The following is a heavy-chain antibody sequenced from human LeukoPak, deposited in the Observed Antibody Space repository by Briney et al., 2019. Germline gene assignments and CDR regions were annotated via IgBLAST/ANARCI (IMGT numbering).Heavy chain of an antibody. CDR2: IYSGVET. Sequence: GGSLRLSCAVSGLFVSSDYMTWVRQAPGKGLEWVSLIYSGVETYYTDSAKGRFTISRHNSNKTQFLQMNGLRAEDTAVYYCARVRGGSRGNAFDIWGQGTMVTVS. D-gene: IGHD6-25*01. CDR1: GLFVSSDY. CDR3: ARVRGGSRGNAFDI. J-gene: IGHJ3*02. V-gene: IGHV3-53*01.